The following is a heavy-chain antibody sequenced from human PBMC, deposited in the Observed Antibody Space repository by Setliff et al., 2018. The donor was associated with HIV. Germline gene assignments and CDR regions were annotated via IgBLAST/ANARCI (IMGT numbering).Heavy chain of an antibody. J-gene: IGHJ4*02. CDR2: INPNSGGT. CDR3: ARTHYYDSSGCLDY. V-gene: IGHV1-2*02. CDR1: GYTFTDCY. D-gene: IGHD3-22*01. Sequence: GASVKVSCKASGYTFTDCYIHWVRQAPGQGLEWMGWINPNSGGTKYALNFQGRVTMTGDTSISTAYMELSRLRSDDTAVFFCARTHYYDSSGCLDYWGQGTLVTAPQ.